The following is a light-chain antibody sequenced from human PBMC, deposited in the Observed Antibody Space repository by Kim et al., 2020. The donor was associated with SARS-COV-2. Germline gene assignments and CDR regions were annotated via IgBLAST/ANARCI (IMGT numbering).Light chain of an antibody. Sequence: GQSITISGTGTSSDVGAYNFVSWYQQHPGKAPKLMIYEVSNRPSGVSTRFSGSKSGNTASLTISGLQAEDEADYYCNSYTTSSTLVFGGGTQLTVL. CDR1: SSDVGAYNF. CDR3: NSYTTSSTLV. CDR2: EVS. J-gene: IGLJ3*02. V-gene: IGLV2-14*01.